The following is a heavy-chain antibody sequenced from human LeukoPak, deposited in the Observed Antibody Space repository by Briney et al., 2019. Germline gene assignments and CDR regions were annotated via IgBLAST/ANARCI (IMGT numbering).Heavy chain of an antibody. CDR3: ARGRNYGDYYFDY. CDR2: ISYDESNR. D-gene: IGHD4-17*01. Sequence: PGGSLRLSCAASGFTFSSYGMHWVRQTPGKGLGWVAVISYDESNRYYADSVKGRFTISRDNSKNTLYLQMNSLRAEDTAVYYCARGRNYGDYYFDYWGQGTLVTVSS. V-gene: IGHV3-30*19. J-gene: IGHJ4*02. CDR1: GFTFSSYG.